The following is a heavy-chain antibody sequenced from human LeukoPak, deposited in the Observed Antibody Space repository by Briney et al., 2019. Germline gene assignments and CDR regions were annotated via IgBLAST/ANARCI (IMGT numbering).Heavy chain of an antibody. CDR1: GFNFRDYY. CDR3: ARGQAGATPY. V-gene: IGHV3-11*05. CDR2: ISGSSTST. J-gene: IGHJ4*02. D-gene: IGHD1-26*01. Sequence: GGSLRLSCAASGFNFRDYYMSWIRQAPGKGLEWVSYISGSSTSTNYADSVKGRFTISRDNAKNSLYLQMNSLRAEGTAVYYCARGQAGATPYWGQGTQVTVSS.